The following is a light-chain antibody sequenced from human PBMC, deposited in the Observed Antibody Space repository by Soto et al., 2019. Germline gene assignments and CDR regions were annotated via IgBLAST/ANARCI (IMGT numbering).Light chain of an antibody. CDR1: NIGSKS. CDR3: QVWDSSSDHPV. Sequence: SYELTQPPSVSVAPGKTARITCGGGNIGSKSVHWYQQKPGQAPVLVIYYDSDRPSGIPERFSGSNSGNTATLTISRVEAGDEVDYYCQVWDSSSDHPVFGGGTKVTVL. V-gene: IGLV3-21*04. J-gene: IGLJ2*01. CDR2: YDS.